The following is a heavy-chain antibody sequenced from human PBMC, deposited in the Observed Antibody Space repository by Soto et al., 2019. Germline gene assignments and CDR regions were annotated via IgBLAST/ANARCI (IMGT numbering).Heavy chain of an antibody. CDR2: IYYSGST. D-gene: IGHD2-15*01. V-gene: IGHV4-61*01. CDR3: GREGGCGSSGEHACAI. Sequence: DTLSLTCPLSGSYVSRGIYYWRWIRPPPGKGLEWIGYIYYSGSTNYNPSLKSRVTISVDTSKNQFSLKLSSVTAADTAVYYGGREGGCGSSGEHACAIRGPGTRVSVS. CDR1: GSYVSRGIYY. J-gene: IGHJ3*02.